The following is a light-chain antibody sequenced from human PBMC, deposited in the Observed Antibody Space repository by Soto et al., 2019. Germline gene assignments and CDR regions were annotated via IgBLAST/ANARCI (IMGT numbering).Light chain of an antibody. CDR2: AAS. CDR1: QDIRNT. J-gene: IGKJ1*01. CDR3: LQYYNFSWT. Sequence: AIQMTQSPSSLSASVGDRVAISCRASQDIRNTLAWYQQKPGEAPKLLIFAASNIQSGVPSRFSGSGSVTDFTLAITGLQPEDFATYYCLQYYNFSWTFXQGTKVDIK. V-gene: IGKV1-6*01.